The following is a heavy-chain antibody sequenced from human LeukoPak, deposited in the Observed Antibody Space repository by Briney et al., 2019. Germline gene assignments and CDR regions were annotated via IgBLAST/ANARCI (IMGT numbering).Heavy chain of an antibody. CDR2: INHSGST. J-gene: IGHJ4*02. Sequence: SETLSLTCAVYGGSFSGYYWSWIRQPPGKGLEWIGEINHSGSTNYNPSLKSRVTISVDTSKNQFSLKLSSVTAADTAVYYCARDPLGSIVVVPAAVFLDYWGQGTLVTVSS. CDR1: GGSFSGYY. V-gene: IGHV4-34*01. CDR3: ARDPLGSIVVVPAAVFLDY. D-gene: IGHD2-2*01.